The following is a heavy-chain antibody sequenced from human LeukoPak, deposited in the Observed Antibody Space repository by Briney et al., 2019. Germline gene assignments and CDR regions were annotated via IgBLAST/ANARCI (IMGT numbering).Heavy chain of an antibody. CDR3: AKDWGNKFASGSSYLDS. CDR1: GFTFSGYS. J-gene: IGHJ4*02. CDR2: ISSSSSPI. Sequence: GGSLRLSCAASGFTFSGYSMNWVRQAPGKGLEWVSYISSSSSPIYYADSVKGRFAISRDNSKNTLYLQMNGLRPEDTAVYFCAKDWGNKFASGSSYLDSWGQGTLVTVSS. V-gene: IGHV3-48*01. D-gene: IGHD3-10*01.